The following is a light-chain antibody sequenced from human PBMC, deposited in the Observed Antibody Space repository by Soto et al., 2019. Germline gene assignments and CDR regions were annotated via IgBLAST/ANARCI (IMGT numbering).Light chain of an antibody. CDR1: SSDVGGYNF. Sequence: QSALTQPPSASGSRGQSVSISCAGNSSDVGGYNFVSWYQQHPGKAPKLILYEVTKRPSGVPDRFSGSKSGNTASLTVSGLQTEDEAHYYCSSYAGSKNRYVFGTGTKLTVL. V-gene: IGLV2-8*01. CDR3: SSYAGSKNRYV. J-gene: IGLJ1*01. CDR2: EVT.